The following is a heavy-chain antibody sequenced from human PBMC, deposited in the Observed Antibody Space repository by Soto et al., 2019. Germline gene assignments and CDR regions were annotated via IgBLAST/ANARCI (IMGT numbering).Heavy chain of an antibody. J-gene: IGHJ5*02. Sequence: PGGSLRLSCAASGFTFSSYSMNWVRQAPGKGLEWVSSISSSSTYIYYADSVKGRFTISRDNAKNSLYLHMSSLRVEDTAVYYCARVGAIGTTFVPWFEPWGQGTLVTVSS. CDR3: ARVGAIGTTFVPWFEP. D-gene: IGHD1-7*01. CDR1: GFTFSSYS. CDR2: ISSSSTYI. V-gene: IGHV3-21*01.